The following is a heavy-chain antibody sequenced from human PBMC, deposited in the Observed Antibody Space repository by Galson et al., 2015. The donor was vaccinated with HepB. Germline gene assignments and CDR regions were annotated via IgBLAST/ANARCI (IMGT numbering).Heavy chain of an antibody. Sequence: SVKVSCKASGYTFSSYGISWVRQAPGQGLEWMGWISAYDGDTKYSQRLQGRVTLSTDRTTSTAYMELTSLRSDDTAVYFCARDLPAGPDWFDPRGQGTLVTVSS. J-gene: IGHJ5*02. CDR3: ARDLPAGPDWFDP. V-gene: IGHV1-18*04. CDR2: ISAYDGDT. CDR1: GYTFSSYG.